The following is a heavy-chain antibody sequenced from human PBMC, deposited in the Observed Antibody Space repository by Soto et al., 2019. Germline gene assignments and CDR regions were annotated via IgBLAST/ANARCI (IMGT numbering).Heavy chain of an antibody. D-gene: IGHD3-10*01. V-gene: IGHV4-31*03. CDR3: ARENNYGSDFLDY. J-gene: IGHJ4*02. CDR1: GGSISSGGYD. CDR2: IYYRGST. Sequence: QVQLQESGPGLVKPSQTLSLTCTVSGGSISSGGYDWSCIRQHPGKGLEWIGYIYYRGSTYYNPSLKSRGTISVDTSKNQYSLKLSSVTVADTAVDYCARENNYGSDFLDYWGQGTLVTVSS.